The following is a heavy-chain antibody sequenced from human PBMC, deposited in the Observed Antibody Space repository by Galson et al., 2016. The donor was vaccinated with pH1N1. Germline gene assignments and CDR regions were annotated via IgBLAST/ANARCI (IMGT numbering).Heavy chain of an antibody. Sequence: SLRLSCATSEFTFSSYWMSWVRQAPGKGLEWVANIRQDGSEKHYVDSVKGRFTISRDNAKKSLYLQMNSLRAEDTAVYYCASHKVDMAATRGGSWGQGTLVTVSS. CDR3: ASHKVDMAATRGGS. CDR1: EFTFSSYW. D-gene: IGHD6-13*01. J-gene: IGHJ4*02. CDR2: IRQDGSEK. V-gene: IGHV3-7*01.